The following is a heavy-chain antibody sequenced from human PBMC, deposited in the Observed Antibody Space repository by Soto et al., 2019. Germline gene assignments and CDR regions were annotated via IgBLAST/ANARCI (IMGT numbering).Heavy chain of an antibody. V-gene: IGHV5-51*01. CDR2: IYPGDSDT. CDR3: ARVLRYFDWLGGGMDV. CDR1: GYSFTRYW. J-gene: IGHJ6*02. Sequence: GASLKISCKGSGYSFTRYWIGWVRQMPGKGLEWMGIIYPGDSDTRYSPSFQGQVTISADKSISTAYLQWSSLKASDTAMYYCARVLRYFDWLGGGMDVWGQGTTVTVSS. D-gene: IGHD3-9*01.